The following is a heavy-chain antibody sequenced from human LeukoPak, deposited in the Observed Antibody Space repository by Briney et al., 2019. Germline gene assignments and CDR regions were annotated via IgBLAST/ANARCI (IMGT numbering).Heavy chain of an antibody. D-gene: IGHD5-24*01. Sequence: GGSLRLSCAASGFTISRHYMSWVRQAPGKGLEWVALSYSGGSTYYADSVEGRFTISRDNSKSMLFLQMNSLRDDDTAVYYCARGPDVDGYIHAPFDYWGQGALVTVSS. V-gene: IGHV3-53*01. CDR1: GFTISRHY. CDR2: SYSGGST. CDR3: ARGPDVDGYIHAPFDY. J-gene: IGHJ4*02.